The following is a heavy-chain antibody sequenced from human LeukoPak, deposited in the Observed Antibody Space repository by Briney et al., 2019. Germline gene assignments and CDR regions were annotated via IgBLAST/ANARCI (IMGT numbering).Heavy chain of an antibody. CDR2: INSDGSST. V-gene: IGHV3-74*01. Sequence: GGSQRLSCAASGFTFSSYWMHWVRQAPGKGLVWVSRINSDGSSTSYADSVKGRFTISRDNAKNTLYLQMNSLRAEDTAVYYCASLRYSSGWYPNDAFDIWGQGTMVTVSS. D-gene: IGHD6-19*01. CDR3: ASLRYSSGWYPNDAFDI. CDR1: GFTFSSYW. J-gene: IGHJ3*02.